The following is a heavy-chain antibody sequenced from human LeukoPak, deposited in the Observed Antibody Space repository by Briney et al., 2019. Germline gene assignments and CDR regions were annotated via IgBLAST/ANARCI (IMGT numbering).Heavy chain of an antibody. D-gene: IGHD3-3*01. V-gene: IGHV1-46*01. CDR1: GYTFTSYY. J-gene: IGHJ4*02. CDR2: INPSGGST. Sequence: GASVKVSCKASGYTFTSYYMHWVRQAPGQGLEWMGIINPSGGSTSYAQKFQGRATMTRDTSTSTVYMELSSLRSEDTAVYYCARGPGYDFWSGYSYYFDYWGQGTLVTVSS. CDR3: ARGPGYDFWSGYSYYFDY.